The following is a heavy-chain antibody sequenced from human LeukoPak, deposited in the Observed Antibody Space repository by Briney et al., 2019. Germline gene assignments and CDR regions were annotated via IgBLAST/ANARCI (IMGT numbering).Heavy chain of an antibody. CDR1: GFTFSSYA. V-gene: IGHV3-30-3*01. J-gene: IGHJ3*02. CDR2: ISYDGSNK. D-gene: IGHD3-3*01. CDR3: AREGTIFGVVTVLDDAFDI. Sequence: GGSLRLSCAASGFTFSSYAMHWVRQPPGEGLEWVAVISYDGSNKYYADPVKGRFTISRDNSKNTLYLQMNSLRAEDTAVYYCAREGTIFGVVTVLDDAFDIWGQGTMVTVSS.